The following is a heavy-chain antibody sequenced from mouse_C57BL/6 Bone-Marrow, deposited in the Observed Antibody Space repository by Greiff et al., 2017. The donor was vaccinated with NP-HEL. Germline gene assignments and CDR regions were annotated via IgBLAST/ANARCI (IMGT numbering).Heavy chain of an antibody. V-gene: IGHV1-59*01. J-gene: IGHJ1*03. Sequence: VQLQQPGAELVRPGTSVKLSCKASGYTFTSYWMHWVKQRPGQGLEWIGVIDPSDSYTNYNQKFKGKATLTVDTSSSTAYMQLSSLTSEDSAVYYCARRELGRRYFDVWGTGTTVTVSS. D-gene: IGHD4-1*01. CDR2: IDPSDSYT. CDR1: GYTFTSYW. CDR3: ARRELGRRYFDV.